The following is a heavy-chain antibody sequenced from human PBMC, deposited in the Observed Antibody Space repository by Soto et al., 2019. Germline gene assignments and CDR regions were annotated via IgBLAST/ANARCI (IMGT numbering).Heavy chain of an antibody. CDR2: INHSGST. D-gene: IGHD5-18*01. CDR3: ARRGYSYGYDPWFNP. Sequence: SETLSLTCAVYGGSFSGYYWSWIRQPPGKGLEWIGEINHSGSTNYNPSLKSRVTISVDTSKNQFSLKLSSVTAADTAVYYCARRGYSYGYDPWFNPWGQGTLVTVSS. V-gene: IGHV4-34*01. CDR1: GGSFSGYY. J-gene: IGHJ5*02.